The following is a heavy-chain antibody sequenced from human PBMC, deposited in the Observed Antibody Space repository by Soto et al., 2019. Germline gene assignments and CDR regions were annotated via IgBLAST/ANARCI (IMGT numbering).Heavy chain of an antibody. J-gene: IGHJ5*02. CDR3: ARAAEWYYYDSSGYSSPPWCFDP. V-gene: IGHV1-69*13. Sequence: SVKVSCKASGGTFSSYAFSWVRQAPGQGLEWMGDIIPFFDTADYAQKFQGRVTITADESTSTAYMELSSLRSEDTAVYYCARAAEWYYYDSSGYSSPPWCFDPWGQGTLVTVSS. D-gene: IGHD3-22*01. CDR1: GGTFSSYA. CDR2: IIPFFDTA.